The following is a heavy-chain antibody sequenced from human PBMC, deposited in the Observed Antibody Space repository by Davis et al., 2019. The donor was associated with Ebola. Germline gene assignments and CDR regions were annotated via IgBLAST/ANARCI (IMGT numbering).Heavy chain of an antibody. V-gene: IGHV4-39*07. CDR1: GGSISSNSYY. D-gene: IGHD3-10*01. Sequence: MPSETLSLTCIVSGGSISSNSYYWSWIRQPPGKGLEWIGEINHSGSTNYNPSLKSRVTISVDTSKNQFSLKLSSVTAADTAVYYCARGPLYYYGSGSYYFYWGQGTLVTVSS. CDR3: ARGPLYYYGSGSYYFY. CDR2: INHSGST. J-gene: IGHJ4*02.